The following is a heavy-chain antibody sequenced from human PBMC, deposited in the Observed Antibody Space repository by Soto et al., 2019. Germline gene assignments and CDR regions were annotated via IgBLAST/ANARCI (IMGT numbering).Heavy chain of an antibody. CDR2: ISGGGSNT. D-gene: IGHD4-4*01. Sequence: LRLSCAASGFPFSSYVMSWVRQAPGKGLEWVSGISGGGSNTFYADSVKGRFTISRDNSKNTLLLQMNSLGAEDTAVYYCAKDSNKYSSSLRGRYFDYWGQGMGGTVFS. V-gene: IGHV3-23*01. CDR3: AKDSNKYSSSLRGRYFDY. CDR1: GFPFSSYV. J-gene: IGHJ4*02.